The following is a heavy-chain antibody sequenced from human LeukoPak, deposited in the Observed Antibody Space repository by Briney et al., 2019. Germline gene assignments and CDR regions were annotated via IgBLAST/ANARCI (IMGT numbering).Heavy chain of an antibody. D-gene: IGHD4-17*01. Sequence: GGSLRLSCAASGFTFSSYAMHWVRQAPGKGLEWVTFIRYDGTNKYYADSVKGRFTISRDNSKNTVYLQMNSLRPEDTAVYYCAARRLTVTTEIDYWGQGTLVTVSS. V-gene: IGHV3-30*02. CDR1: GFTFSSYA. CDR2: IRYDGTNK. CDR3: AARRLTVTTEIDY. J-gene: IGHJ4*02.